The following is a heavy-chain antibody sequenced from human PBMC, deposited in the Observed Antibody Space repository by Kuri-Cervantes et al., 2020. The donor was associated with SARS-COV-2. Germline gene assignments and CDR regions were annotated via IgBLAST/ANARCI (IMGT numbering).Heavy chain of an antibody. CDR2: ISGSGGST. J-gene: IGHJ4*02. CDR3: AREGWESFDY. Sequence: GESLKISCALSGFTLSDYDMHWVRQAPGKGLEWVSAISGSGGSTYYADSVKGRFTISRDNAKNSLYLQMNSLRADDTAVYYCAREGWESFDYWGQGTLVTVSS. V-gene: IGHV3-11*01. CDR1: GFTLSDYD. D-gene: IGHD1-26*01.